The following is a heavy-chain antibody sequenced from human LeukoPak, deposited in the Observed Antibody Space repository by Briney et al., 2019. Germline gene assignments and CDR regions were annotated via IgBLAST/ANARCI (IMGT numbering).Heavy chain of an antibody. Sequence: SETLSLTCNVSNYSISRGYYWGWIRQSPGKGLEWIGRIYTSGSTNYNPSLKSRVTMSVDTSKNQFSLKLSSVTAADTAVYYCARDYYGSGSYYMGYYYYYMDVWGKGTTVTISS. CDR3: ARDYYGSGSYYMGYYYYYMDV. D-gene: IGHD3-10*01. CDR2: IYTSGST. V-gene: IGHV4-38-2*02. J-gene: IGHJ6*03. CDR1: NYSISRGYY.